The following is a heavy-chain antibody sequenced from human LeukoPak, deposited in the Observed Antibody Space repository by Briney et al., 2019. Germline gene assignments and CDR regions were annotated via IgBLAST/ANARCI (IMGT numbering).Heavy chain of an antibody. Sequence: VSSRKCVETVTSDDLNWVRQATGQGLEWMGWMNPNSGNTGYAQKFQGRVTMTRNTSISTAYMELSSLRSEDTAVYYCARGMIAAAGTGVDYWGQGTLVTVSS. J-gene: IGHJ4*02. CDR2: MNPNSGNT. CDR3: ARGMIAAAGTGVDY. V-gene: IGHV1-8*01. CDR1: VETVTSDD. D-gene: IGHD6-13*01.